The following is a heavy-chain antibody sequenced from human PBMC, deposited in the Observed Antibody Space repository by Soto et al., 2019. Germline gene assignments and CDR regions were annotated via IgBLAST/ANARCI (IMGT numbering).Heavy chain of an antibody. J-gene: IGHJ4*02. V-gene: IGHV3-74*01. CDR3: ARDGASPGNIVGATGPDY. Sequence: GGSLRLSCAASGFTFSSYWMHWVRQAPGKGLVWVSRINSDGSSTSYADSVKGRFTISRDNAKNTLYLQMNSLRAEDTAVYYCARDGASPGNIVGATGPDYWGQGTLVTVSS. CDR2: INSDGSST. D-gene: IGHD1-26*01. CDR1: GFTFSSYW.